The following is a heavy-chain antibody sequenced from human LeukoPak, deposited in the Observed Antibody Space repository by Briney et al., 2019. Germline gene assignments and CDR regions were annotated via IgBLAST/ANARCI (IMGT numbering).Heavy chain of an antibody. D-gene: IGHD2-2*03. CDR1: GGSFSGYY. Sequence: SETLSLTCAVYGGSFSGYYWSWIRQPPGKGLEWIGEINHSGSTNYNPSLKSRVTISIDTSKNQFSLKLSSVTAADTAVYYCAGPLDIVVVAAARRLDVWGKGTTVTVSS. CDR3: AGPLDIVVVAAARRLDV. J-gene: IGHJ6*04. V-gene: IGHV4-34*01. CDR2: INHSGST.